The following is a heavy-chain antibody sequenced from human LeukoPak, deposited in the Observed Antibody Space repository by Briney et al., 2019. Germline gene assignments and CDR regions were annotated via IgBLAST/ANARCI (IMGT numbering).Heavy chain of an antibody. Sequence: GASVKVSCKASGYTFTSYAMNLVREAPGPGLGWVGCISTNTGNQTYAQGFTGRLVFSLDTSVSKSYLQISSLKAEDTAVYYCARAGTWFGDYYYYYYYMDVWGKGTTVTVSS. CDR1: GYTFTSYA. J-gene: IGHJ6*03. D-gene: IGHD3-10*01. CDR3: ARAGTWFGDYYYYYYYMDV. V-gene: IGHV7-4-1*02. CDR2: ISTNTGNQ.